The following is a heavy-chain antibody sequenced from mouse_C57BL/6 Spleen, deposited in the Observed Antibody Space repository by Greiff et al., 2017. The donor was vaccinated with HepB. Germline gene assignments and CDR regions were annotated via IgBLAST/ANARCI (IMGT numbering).Heavy chain of an antibody. CDR1: GFTFSDYY. V-gene: IGHV5-16*01. CDR2: INYDGSST. J-gene: IGHJ1*03. Sequence: VESEGGLVQPGSSMKLSCTASGFTFSDYYMAWVRQVPEKGLEWVANINYDGSSTYYLDSLKSRFIISRDNAKNILYLQMSSLKSEDTATYYCARAPGYFDVWGTGTTVTVSS. CDR3: ARAPGYFDV.